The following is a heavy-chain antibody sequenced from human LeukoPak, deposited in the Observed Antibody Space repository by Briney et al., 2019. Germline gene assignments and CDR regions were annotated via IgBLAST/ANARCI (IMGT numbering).Heavy chain of an antibody. Sequence: GGSLRLSCAASGFTFSSYGMHWVRQAPGKGLEWVAFIRYDGSNKYYADSVKGRFTISRDNSKNTLYLQMNSLRAEDTAVYYCAKDRRRYCTNGVCYYFDHWGQGTLVTVSS. V-gene: IGHV3-30*02. CDR2: IRYDGSNK. J-gene: IGHJ4*02. D-gene: IGHD2-8*01. CDR3: AKDRRRYCTNGVCYYFDH. CDR1: GFTFSSYG.